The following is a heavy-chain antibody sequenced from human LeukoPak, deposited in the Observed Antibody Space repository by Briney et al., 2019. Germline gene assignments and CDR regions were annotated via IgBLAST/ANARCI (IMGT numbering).Heavy chain of an antibody. J-gene: IGHJ4*02. Sequence: GGSLRLSCAASGFTFSSYGMHWVRQAPGKGLEWVAVIRYDGSNKYYADSVKGRFTISRDNSKNTLYLKMNSLRAEDTAVYYCARDEEYNGNYGPDYWGQGTLVTVSS. D-gene: IGHD4-11*01. V-gene: IGHV3-33*01. CDR3: ARDEEYNGNYGPDY. CDR1: GFTFSSYG. CDR2: IRYDGSNK.